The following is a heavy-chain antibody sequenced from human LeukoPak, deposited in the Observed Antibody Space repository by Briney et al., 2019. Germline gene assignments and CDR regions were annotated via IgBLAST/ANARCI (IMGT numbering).Heavy chain of an antibody. CDR3: ARSIAVAGAFDY. CDR1: GFTFNSYA. CDR2: ISGSGGST. J-gene: IGHJ4*02. Sequence: PGGSLRLSCAASGFTFNSYAMSWVRQAPGKGLEWVSVISGSGGSTYYADSVKGRFTISRDNSKNTLYLQMNSLRAEDTAVYYCARSIAVAGAFDYWGQGTLVTVSS. V-gene: IGHV3-23*01. D-gene: IGHD6-19*01.